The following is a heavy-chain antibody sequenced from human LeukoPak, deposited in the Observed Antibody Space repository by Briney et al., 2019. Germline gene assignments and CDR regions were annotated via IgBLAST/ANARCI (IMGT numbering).Heavy chain of an antibody. CDR3: AKDWEVGQSRDYYYYMDV. J-gene: IGHJ6*03. D-gene: IGHD1-26*01. CDR1: GFPFSTYW. Sequence: GGSLRLSCAASGFPFSTYWMSWVRQAPGKGLEWVADINQDGTEKYYVDSVKGRFTISRDYAKNSLYLQMNSLRAEDTAVYYCAKDWEVGQSRDYYYYMDVWGKGTTVTVSS. V-gene: IGHV3-7*03. CDR2: INQDGTEK.